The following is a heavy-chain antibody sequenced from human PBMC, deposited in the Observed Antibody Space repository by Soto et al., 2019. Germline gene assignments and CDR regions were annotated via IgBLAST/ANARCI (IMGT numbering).Heavy chain of an antibody. D-gene: IGHD2-8*01. Sequence: EVELVESGGGLAQTGGSLRLSCAGAGFSFDDNDMYWVRRVPGKGLEWVSGISWNSATIGYGDSVKGRFTISRDNAKNSLYLEMSPLRPEDTAIYYCVKSPWSRRGDLDLWGRGTLVTVSS. V-gene: IGHV3-9*01. CDR3: VKSPWSRRGDLDL. CDR1: GFSFDDND. CDR2: ISWNSATI. J-gene: IGHJ2*01.